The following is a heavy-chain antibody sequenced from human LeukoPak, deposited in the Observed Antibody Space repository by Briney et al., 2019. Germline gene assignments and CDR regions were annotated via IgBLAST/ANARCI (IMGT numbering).Heavy chain of an antibody. D-gene: IGHD3-22*01. CDR1: GGSISSSSYY. CDR3: ARQPESDSSGYYVAFDY. V-gene: IGHV4-39*01. Sequence: SETLSLTCTVSGGSISSSSYYWGWIRQPPGKGLEWIVSIYYSGSTYYNPSLKSRVTISVDTSKNQFSLKLSSVTAADTAVYYCARQPESDSSGYYVAFDYWGQGTLVTVSS. CDR2: IYYSGST. J-gene: IGHJ4*02.